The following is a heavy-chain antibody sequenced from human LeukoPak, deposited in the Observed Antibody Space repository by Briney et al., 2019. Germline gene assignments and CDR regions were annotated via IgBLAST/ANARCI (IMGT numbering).Heavy chain of an antibody. CDR2: MHYSGST. Sequence: SETLSLTCTVSGGSISSSSYYWGWIRQPPGKGLEWIGSMHYSGSTNYNPSLKSRVTISVDTSKNQFSLKLSSVTAADTAVYYCARFRPGYSNYVGEIKGFDPWGQGTLVTVSS. J-gene: IGHJ5*02. CDR1: GGSISSSSYY. CDR3: ARFRPGYSNYVGEIKGFDP. V-gene: IGHV4-39*07. D-gene: IGHD4-11*01.